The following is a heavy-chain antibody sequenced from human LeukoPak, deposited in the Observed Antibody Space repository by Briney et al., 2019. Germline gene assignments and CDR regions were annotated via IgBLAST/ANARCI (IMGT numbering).Heavy chain of an antibody. CDR3: ARSYFSPEDAFGI. J-gene: IGHJ3*02. CDR1: GGSISSYY. Sequence: PSETLSLTCTVSGGSISSYYWSWIRQPPGKGLEWIGYIYYSGSTNYNPSLKSRVTISVDTSKNQFSLKLSSVTAADTAVYYCARSYFSPEDAFGIWGQGTMVTVSS. V-gene: IGHV4-59*08. CDR2: IYYSGST. D-gene: IGHD1-14*01.